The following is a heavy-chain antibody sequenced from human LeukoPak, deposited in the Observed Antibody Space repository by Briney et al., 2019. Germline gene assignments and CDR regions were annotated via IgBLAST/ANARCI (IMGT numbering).Heavy chain of an antibody. CDR3: AKDYKVRSGEPPIDY. Sequence: PGGSLRLSCAASGFTFSTYAMSWVRQAPGKGLEWVSVVSGTGGRTYYADSVKGRFTISRDNSKNTLYLQMISLRAEDTAVYYCAKDYKVRSGEPPIDYWGQGTLVTVSS. D-gene: IGHD7-27*01. CDR2: VSGTGGRT. J-gene: IGHJ4*02. CDR1: GFTFSTYA. V-gene: IGHV3-23*01.